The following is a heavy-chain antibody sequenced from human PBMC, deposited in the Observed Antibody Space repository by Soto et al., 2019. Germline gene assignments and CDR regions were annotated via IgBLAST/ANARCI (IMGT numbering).Heavy chain of an antibody. CDR2: INSDGSST. D-gene: IGHD2-15*01. CDR3: SRGGYCSGGVCYVNWYFDL. CDR1: GFTFSNYW. V-gene: IGHV3-74*01. J-gene: IGHJ2*01. Sequence: GGSLRLSCAASGFTFSNYWMHWVRQAPGKGLVWVSRINSDGSSTSYADSVKGRFTISRDNAKNTLYLQMNSLRAEDTAVYYCSRGGYCSGGVCYVNWYFDLWGRGTLVTVSS.